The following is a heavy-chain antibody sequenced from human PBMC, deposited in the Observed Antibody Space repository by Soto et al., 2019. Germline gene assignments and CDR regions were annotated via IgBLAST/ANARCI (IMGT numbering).Heavy chain of an antibody. CDR3: AREEVSYCYDIRRRWFDP. D-gene: IGHD3-22*01. V-gene: IGHV1-18*01. Sequence: QVRLVQSGAEVKKPGASVKVSCKASGYTFTSYGISWVRQAPGQGLEWMGWISAYNGNTHYAQKLQGRVTMTTDTSNSTVYMELRSLRSDDTAVYYCAREEVSYCYDIRRRWFDPWGQGTLVTVSS. J-gene: IGHJ5*02. CDR1: GYTFTSYG. CDR2: ISAYNGNT.